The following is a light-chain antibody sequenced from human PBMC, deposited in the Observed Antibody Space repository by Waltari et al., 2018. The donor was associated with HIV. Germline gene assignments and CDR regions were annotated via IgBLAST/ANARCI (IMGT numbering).Light chain of an antibody. CDR3: QVWDESNEQVV. Sequence: YVLTQPPSVSVAPGQTARITCGGDNIAGRKVHWYQRRPGQAPALVVFDDSDRPSGIPERFSGSISGNTATLSISRVEDGDEADYYCQVWDESNEQVVFGGGTRLTVL. V-gene: IGLV3-21*02. CDR2: DDS. CDR1: NIAGRK. J-gene: IGLJ2*01.